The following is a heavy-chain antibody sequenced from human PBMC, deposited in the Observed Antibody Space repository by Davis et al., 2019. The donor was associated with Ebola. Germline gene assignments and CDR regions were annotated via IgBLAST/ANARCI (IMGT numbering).Heavy chain of an antibody. D-gene: IGHD3-3*01. J-gene: IGHJ3*02. Sequence: SCAISGDSVSSTGWNWIRQSPSRGLEWLGRTYYNSKWYNDYAMSVKGRITINPDTSKNQFSLQLNSVTPEDTAVYYCARGFLRDGFDIWGQGTMITVSS. V-gene: IGHV6-1*01. CDR2: TYYNSKWYN. CDR1: GDSVSSTG. CDR3: ARGFLRDGFDI.